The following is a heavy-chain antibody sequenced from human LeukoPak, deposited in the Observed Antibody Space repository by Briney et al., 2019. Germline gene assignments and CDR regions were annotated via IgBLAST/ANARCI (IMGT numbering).Heavy chain of an antibody. D-gene: IGHD6-19*01. J-gene: IGHJ4*02. Sequence: GGSLRLSCAASGFTFSSHVINWVRQAPGKGLEWVSAISGSGGSTYYADSVKGRFTISRDNSKNTLSLQMNSLRAEDTAVYYCAESNGWYYFDYWGQGTLVTVSS. V-gene: IGHV3-23*01. CDR2: ISGSGGST. CDR1: GFTFSSHV. CDR3: AESNGWYYFDY.